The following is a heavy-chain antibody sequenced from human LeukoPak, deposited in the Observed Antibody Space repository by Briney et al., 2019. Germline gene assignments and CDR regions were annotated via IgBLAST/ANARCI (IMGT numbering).Heavy chain of an antibody. CDR3: SGSYLYYYYYYMNV. CDR1: GGSISSYY. D-gene: IGHD1-26*01. J-gene: IGHJ6*03. V-gene: IGHV4-59*03. CDR2: MYYSGST. Sequence: SETLSLTCTVSGGSISSYYWSWIRQPPGKGLEWIGYMYYSGSTNYNPSLKSRVTISVGTSKSQFSLKLSSVTAADTAVYYCSGSYLYYYYYYMNVWGKGTTVTVSS.